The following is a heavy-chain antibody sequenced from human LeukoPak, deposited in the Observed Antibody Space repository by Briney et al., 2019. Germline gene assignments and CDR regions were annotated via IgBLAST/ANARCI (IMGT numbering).Heavy chain of an antibody. J-gene: IGHJ4*02. CDR3: AKADRRSDLPYYFDY. Sequence: GGSLRLSCAASGFTFSSYEMNWVRQAPGKGLEWVSAFSGSGGSTYYADSVRGRFTISRDNSKNTLFLQMNSLRAEDTAVYYCAKADRRSDLPYYFDYWGQGTLVTVSS. V-gene: IGHV3-23*01. CDR1: GFTFSSYE. CDR2: FSGSGGST.